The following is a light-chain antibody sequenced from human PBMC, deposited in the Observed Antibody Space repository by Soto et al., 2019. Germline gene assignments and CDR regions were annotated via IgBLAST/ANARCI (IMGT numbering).Light chain of an antibody. CDR2: WAS. J-gene: IGKJ2*01. V-gene: IGKV4-1*01. CDR1: QSVLYSSNNKNY. CDR3: QQYYSMPYT. Sequence: DIVMTKSPDSLAVSLGERATINCKSSQSVLYSSNNKNYLGWYQQKPGQSPNLLIYWASTRESGVPDRFSGSGSWTEFTLTISSLQAEDVAVDYCQQYYSMPYTFGQGTKLEIK.